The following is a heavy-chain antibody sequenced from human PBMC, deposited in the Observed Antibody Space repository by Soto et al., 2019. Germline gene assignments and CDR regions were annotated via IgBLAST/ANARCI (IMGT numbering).Heavy chain of an antibody. CDR1: GFTFSSYA. CDR3: AKRRTKIRGGKRRLGY. D-gene: IGHD2-15*01. CDR2: ISGSGGST. V-gene: IGHV3-23*01. J-gene: IGHJ4*02. Sequence: PGGSLRLSCAASGFTFSSYAMSWVRQAPGKGLEWVSAISGSGGSTYYADSVKGRFTISRDNSKNTLYLQMNSLRAEDTAVYYCAKRRTKIRGGKRRLGYWGQGALVTVSS.